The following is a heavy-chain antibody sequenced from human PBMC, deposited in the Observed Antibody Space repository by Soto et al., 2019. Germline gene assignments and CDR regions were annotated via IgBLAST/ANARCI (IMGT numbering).Heavy chain of an antibody. V-gene: IGHV1-58*01. CDR3: EARRSGLYAMDV. CDR1: GFTFSTSA. D-gene: IGHD1-26*01. CDR2: IVGGSGNT. J-gene: IGHJ6*02. Sequence: SVKVSCKASGFTFSTSAVQWVRQARGQRPEWMGWIVGGSGNTNYAQNSQERVIITRDMSTSTVYMELSSLRSDDTAVYFCEARRSGLYAMDVWGQGTTVTVSS.